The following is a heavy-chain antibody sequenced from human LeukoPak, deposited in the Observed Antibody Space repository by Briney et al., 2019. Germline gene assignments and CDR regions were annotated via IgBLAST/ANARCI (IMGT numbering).Heavy chain of an antibody. CDR2: INPNSGGT. Sequence: ASVKVSCKASGYTFTGYYMHWVRQARRQGLEWMGWINPNSGGTNYAQKFQGRGTMTRDTANSTAYMEVSRLRSDEKGVYYCARDRWYYDNWGQGTLVTVSS. CDR1: GYTFTGYY. J-gene: IGHJ4*02. V-gene: IGHV1-2*02. CDR3: ARDRWYYDN. D-gene: IGHD3-16*01.